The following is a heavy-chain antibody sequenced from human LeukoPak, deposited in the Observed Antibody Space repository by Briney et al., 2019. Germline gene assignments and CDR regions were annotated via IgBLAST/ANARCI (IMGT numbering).Heavy chain of an antibody. CDR3: ARSAGGNFDY. Sequence: PGGSLRLSCAASGFTLSSYWMSWVRQAPGKGLEWVANIKQDGSEKYYVDSVKGRFTISRDNAKNSLYLQMNSLRAEDTAVYYCARSAGGNFDYWGQGTLVTVSS. J-gene: IGHJ4*02. V-gene: IGHV3-7*01. CDR1: GFTLSSYW. D-gene: IGHD3-16*01. CDR2: IKQDGSEK.